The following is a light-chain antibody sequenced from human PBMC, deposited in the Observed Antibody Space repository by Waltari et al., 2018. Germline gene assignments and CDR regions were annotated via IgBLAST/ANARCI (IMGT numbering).Light chain of an antibody. CDR3: QHRRD. CDR2: DAS. V-gene: IGKV3-11*01. J-gene: IGKJ4*01. Sequence: EIVLTQSPATLSLSPGERATLSFRASQSVSSYLVWYQQKPGQDPRLLIHDASSSATGIPARFIGSGSGTDFTLNISSLEAEDFAVYYCQHRRDFGGGTKVEI. CDR1: QSVSSY.